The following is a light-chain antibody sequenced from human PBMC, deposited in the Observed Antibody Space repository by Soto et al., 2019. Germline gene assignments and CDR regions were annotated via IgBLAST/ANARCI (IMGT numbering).Light chain of an antibody. CDR2: GGT. Sequence: EIVLTQSPVTLSLSPGERAALSCRASQRVSKSNIGWYQHKTGQAPRLLIYGGTKTTSGVPDRFSGSGSGTDFTLTISSLDPEESAVYYCQHYGSSFLPFGGGTRVEIK. J-gene: IGKJ4*01. CDR1: QRVSKSN. CDR3: QHYGSSFLP. V-gene: IGKV3-20*01.